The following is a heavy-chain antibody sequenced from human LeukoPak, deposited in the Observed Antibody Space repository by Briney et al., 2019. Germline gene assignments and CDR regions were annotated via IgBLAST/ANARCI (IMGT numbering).Heavy chain of an antibody. CDR2: ISGGGGST. Sequence: PGGSLGLSCAASGFTFSSYAMSWVRQAPGKGLEWVSTISGGGGSTYYADSVKGRFTISRDNSKNTLYLQMNSLRAEDTAVYYCARGTAAPDYWGQGTLVTVSS. D-gene: IGHD6-13*01. V-gene: IGHV3-23*01. CDR3: ARGTAAPDY. J-gene: IGHJ4*02. CDR1: GFTFSSYA.